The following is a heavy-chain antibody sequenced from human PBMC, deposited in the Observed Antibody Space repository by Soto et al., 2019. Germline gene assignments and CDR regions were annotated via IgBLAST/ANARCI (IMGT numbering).Heavy chain of an antibody. Sequence: LSLTCTVSGGSIYRSGYYWGWIRQPPGRGLEWIGNIDYNGVTYSNPSLKSRVTISRDTSKNQFSLKLTSVTAADTALYYCGKVLVGATGHTDSDSWGPGTLVTVSS. V-gene: IGHV4-39*01. CDR2: IDYNGVT. J-gene: IGHJ4*02. CDR3: GKVLVGATGHTDSDS. D-gene: IGHD2-15*01. CDR1: GGSIYRSGYY.